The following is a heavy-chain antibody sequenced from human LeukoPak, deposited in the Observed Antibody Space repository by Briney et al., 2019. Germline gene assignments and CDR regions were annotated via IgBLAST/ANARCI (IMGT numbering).Heavy chain of an antibody. J-gene: IGHJ4*02. CDR2: FDPEGGET. Sequence: ASVKVSCKASGYTLTEFAMHWVRQAPGKGLEWMGGFDPEGGETVYAQKFQGRVSMTQDKSTDTAYMELSSLRSEDTAMYYCATVPAVPWYSGDWFYYFDYWGQGTLVTVSS. D-gene: IGHD6-19*01. V-gene: IGHV1-24*01. CDR1: GYTLTEFA. CDR3: ATVPAVPWYSGDWFYYFDY.